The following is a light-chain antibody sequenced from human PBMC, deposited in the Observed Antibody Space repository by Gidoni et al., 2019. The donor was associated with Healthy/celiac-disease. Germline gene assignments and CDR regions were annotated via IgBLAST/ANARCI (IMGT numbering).Light chain of an antibody. J-gene: IGKJ2*01. Sequence: DIQMTQSPSSLSASVGDRVTITCRASQSISSYLNWYQQKPEKAPKLLIYAASCLQSGVPSRFSGSGSGTDFTLTISSLQPEDFATYYCQQSYSTPPYTFGQGTKLEIK. CDR1: QSISSY. CDR2: AAS. V-gene: IGKV1-39*01. CDR3: QQSYSTPPYT.